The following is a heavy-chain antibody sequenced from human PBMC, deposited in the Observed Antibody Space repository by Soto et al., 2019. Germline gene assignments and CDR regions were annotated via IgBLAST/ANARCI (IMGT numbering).Heavy chain of an antibody. Sequence: VQRVDSGGGVVQPGRSLRPSCAASGFTFSSYAMHWVRQAPGKGLEWVAGISYDGSNKYYADSVKGRFTIYRDNSKNAVYMPMNRLRAEGTAVYYGARDPHLEMATRGAGRYYYYYGMDVWGQGTTVTVSS. D-gene: IGHD5-12*01. CDR2: ISYDGSNK. CDR1: GFTFSSYA. V-gene: IGHV3-30-3*01. J-gene: IGHJ6*02. CDR3: ARDPHLEMATRGAGRYYYYYGMDV.